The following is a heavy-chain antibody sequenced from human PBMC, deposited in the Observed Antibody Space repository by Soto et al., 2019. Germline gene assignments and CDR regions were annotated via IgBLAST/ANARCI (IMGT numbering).Heavy chain of an antibody. V-gene: IGHV3-23*01. CDR2: LSGSGYTT. CDR3: AKPKAAGGRYYYGMDV. Sequence: EVQLLESGGGLVQPGGSLRLSCAASGFTFSSYAMTWVRQAPGKGPEWVSCLSGSGYTTDYADSVKGRFTISRDNSKNNLYLQMNSLRAEDTAVYYCAKPKAAGGRYYYGMDVWGQGTTVTVSS. CDR1: GFTFSSYA. J-gene: IGHJ6*02. D-gene: IGHD3-16*01.